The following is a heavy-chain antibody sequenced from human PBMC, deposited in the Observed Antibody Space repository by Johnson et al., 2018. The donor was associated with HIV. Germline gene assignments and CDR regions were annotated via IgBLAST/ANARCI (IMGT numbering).Heavy chain of an antibody. J-gene: IGHJ3*02. V-gene: IGHV3-15*01. Sequence: VQLVESGGGVVQPGGSLRLSCAASGFTFINAWMSWVRQAPGKGLEWVGRIYSKTDGGTTEYAAPVKGRFTISRDDSKNRLYLQMNSLKSEDTAVYYCTTDSEGHVFDIWGQGTMVTVSS. CDR2: IYSKTDGGTT. CDR3: TTDSEGHVFDI. CDR1: GFTFINAW.